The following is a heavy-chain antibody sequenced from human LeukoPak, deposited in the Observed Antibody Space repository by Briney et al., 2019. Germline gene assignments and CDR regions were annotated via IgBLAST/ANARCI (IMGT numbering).Heavy chain of an antibody. D-gene: IGHD3-22*01. V-gene: IGHV3-21*04. CDR2: IGSRSRFI. Sequence: GGSLRLSCAASGFSVNEYSMNWVRQTPGKGLEWVSSIGSRSRFISYADSVKGRFTISRDNARNSLYLQMNSLRAEDTAVYYCARGPNYYDTSGFSPLFDYWGQGTLVTVSS. J-gene: IGHJ4*02. CDR1: GFSVNEYS. CDR3: ARGPNYYDTSGFSPLFDY.